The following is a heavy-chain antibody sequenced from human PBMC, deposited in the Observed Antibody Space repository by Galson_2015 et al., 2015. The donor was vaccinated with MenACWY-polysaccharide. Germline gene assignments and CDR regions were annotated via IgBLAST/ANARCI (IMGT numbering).Heavy chain of an antibody. V-gene: IGHV1-18*01. D-gene: IGHD4-17*01. CDR2: ISVYNGNT. Sequence: SVKVSCKASGYTFTSYGIGWVRQAPGQGLERMGWISVYNGNTKYAQNLQGRVTMTTDTSTSTAYMELRSLRSDDTAVYYCARDFLSTVTTRPGYWGQGTLVTVSS. J-gene: IGHJ4*02. CDR1: GYTFTSYG. CDR3: ARDFLSTVTTRPGY.